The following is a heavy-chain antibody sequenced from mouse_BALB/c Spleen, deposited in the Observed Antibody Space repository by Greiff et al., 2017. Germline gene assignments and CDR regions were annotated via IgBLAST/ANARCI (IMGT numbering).Heavy chain of an antibody. CDR1: GYTFTSYV. D-gene: IGHD2-10*02. V-gene: IGHV1-14*01. CDR2: INPYNDGT. CDR3: ARGGYGNYGRFAY. J-gene: IGHJ3*01. Sequence: EVHLVESGPELVKPGASVKMSCKASGYTFTSYVMHWVKQKPGQGLEWIGYINPYNDGTKYNEKFKGKATLTSDKSSSTAYMELSSLTSEDSAVYYCARGGYGNYGRFAYWGQGTLVTVSA.